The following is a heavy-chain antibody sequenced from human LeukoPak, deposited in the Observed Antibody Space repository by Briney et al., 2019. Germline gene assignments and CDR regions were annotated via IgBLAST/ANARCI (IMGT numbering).Heavy chain of an antibody. D-gene: IGHD2/OR15-2a*01. CDR2: INPNSGGT. Sequence: ASVKVSCKASGYTFTSYGISWVRQAPGQGLEWMGWINPNSGGTNYAQKFQGRVTMTRDTSISTAYMELSRLRSDDTAVYYCARQISMSSDYWGQGTLVTVSS. V-gene: IGHV1-2*02. J-gene: IGHJ4*02. CDR1: GYTFTSYG. CDR3: ARQISMSSDY.